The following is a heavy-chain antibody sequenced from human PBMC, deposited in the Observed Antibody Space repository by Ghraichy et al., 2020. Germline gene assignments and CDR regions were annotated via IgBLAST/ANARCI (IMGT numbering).Heavy chain of an antibody. CDR1: GYTLTELS. Sequence: ASVKVSCKVSGYTLTELSMHWVRQAPGKGLEWMGGFDPEDGETIYAQKFQGRVTMTEDTSTDTAYMELSSLRSEDTAVYYCATSIGSSGYGSMDVWAKGPRSPSP. D-gene: IGHD3-22*01. J-gene: IGHJ6*02. CDR2: FDPEDGET. CDR3: ATSIGSSGYGSMDV. V-gene: IGHV1-24*01.